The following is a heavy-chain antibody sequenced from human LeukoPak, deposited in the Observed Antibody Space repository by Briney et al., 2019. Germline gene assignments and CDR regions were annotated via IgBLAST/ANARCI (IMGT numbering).Heavy chain of an antibody. CDR1: GFTFSSYA. V-gene: IGHV3-23*01. Sequence: GGSLRLSCAASGFTFSSYAMSWVRQVPGKGLERVSAISGSGGSTYYADSVKGRFTISRDNSKNTLYLQMNSLRAEDTAVYYCAKDIGATIWFDPWGQGTLVTVSS. CDR2: ISGSGGST. D-gene: IGHD5-12*01. J-gene: IGHJ5*02. CDR3: AKDIGATIWFDP.